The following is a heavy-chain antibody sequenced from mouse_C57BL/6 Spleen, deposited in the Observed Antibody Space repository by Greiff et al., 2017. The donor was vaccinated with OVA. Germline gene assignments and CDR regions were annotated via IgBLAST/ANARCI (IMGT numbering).Heavy chain of an antibody. CDR3: ARSSYYDYGQGDY. V-gene: IGHV1-76*01. Sequence: VKLQESGAELVRPGASVKLSCKASGYTFTDYYINWVKQRPGQGLEWIARIYPGSGNTYYNEKFKGKATLTAEKSSSTAYMQLSSLTSEDSAVYFCARSSYYDYGQGDYWGQGTTLTVSS. CDR2: IYPGSGNT. D-gene: IGHD2-4*01. CDR1: GYTFTDYY. J-gene: IGHJ2*01.